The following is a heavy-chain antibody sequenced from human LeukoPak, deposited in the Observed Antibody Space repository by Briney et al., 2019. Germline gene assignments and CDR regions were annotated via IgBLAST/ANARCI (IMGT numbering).Heavy chain of an antibody. V-gene: IGHV4-59*12. CDR3: ARERRVEVSARQTVAFDM. Sequence: PSETLSLTCTVSGGSISSYYWSWIRQPPGKGLEWIGYIYYSGSTNYNPSLKSRVTISVDTSKNQFSLRLTSVTAADTAVYYCARERRVEVSARQTVAFDMWAQGTMVIVSS. J-gene: IGHJ3*02. CDR1: GGSISSYY. CDR2: IYYSGST. D-gene: IGHD5/OR15-5a*01.